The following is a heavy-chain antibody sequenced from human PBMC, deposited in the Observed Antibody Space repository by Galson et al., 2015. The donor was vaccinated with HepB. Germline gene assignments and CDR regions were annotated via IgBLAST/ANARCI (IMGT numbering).Heavy chain of an antibody. D-gene: IGHD3-22*01. CDR3: TRDYFDNSAFDY. CDR1: GDTFTGFY. CDR2: INPNNGGT. V-gene: IGHV1-2*06. Sequence: SVKVSCKASGDTFTGFYVHWVRQAPGQGLQWMGRINPNNGGTSYAQNFQGRVTMTRDTSISTAYMELSRLRSDDTAVYYCTRDYFDNSAFDYWGQGTLVTVSS. J-gene: IGHJ4*02.